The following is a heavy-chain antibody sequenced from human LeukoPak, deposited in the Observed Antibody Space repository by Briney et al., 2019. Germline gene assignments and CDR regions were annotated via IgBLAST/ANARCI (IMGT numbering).Heavy chain of an antibody. J-gene: IGHJ6*02. CDR2: IIPILGIA. Sequence: RASVKVSCKASGGTFSSYTISWVRQAPGQGLEWMGRIIPILGIANYAQKFQGRVTITADKSTSTAYMELSSLRSEDTAVYYCATPLVYGDFYYYYGMDVWGQGTTVTVSS. CDR1: GGTFSSYT. V-gene: IGHV1-69*02. D-gene: IGHD4-17*01. CDR3: ATPLVYGDFYYYYGMDV.